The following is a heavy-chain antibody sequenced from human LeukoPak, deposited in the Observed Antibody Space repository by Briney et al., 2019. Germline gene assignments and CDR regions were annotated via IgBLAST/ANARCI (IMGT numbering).Heavy chain of an antibody. CDR2: INPNSGGT. D-gene: IGHD3-16*01. CDR1: GYTFTGYY. CDR3: ASTHRGLPWDWFDP. V-gene: IGHV1-2*02. J-gene: IGHJ5*02. Sequence: ASVKVSCKASGYTFTGYYMHWVRQAPGQGLEWMGWINPNSGGTNYAQKFQGRVTMTRDTSISTAYMEQSRLRSDDTAVYYCASTHRGLPWDWFDPWGQGTLATVSS.